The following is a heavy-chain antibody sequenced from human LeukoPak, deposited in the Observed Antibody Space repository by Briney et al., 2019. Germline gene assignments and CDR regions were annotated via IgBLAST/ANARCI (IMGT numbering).Heavy chain of an antibody. J-gene: IGHJ3*02. V-gene: IGHV4-30-2*01. CDR2: IYHSGST. Sequence: SGTLSLTCTVSGGSISSGGYYWSWIRQPPGKGLEWIGYIYHSGSTYYNPSLKSRVTISVDRSKNQFSLKLSSVTAADTAVYYCARRRSGGSGPDAFDIWGQGTMVTVSS. CDR1: GGSISSGGYY. D-gene: IGHD2-15*01. CDR3: ARRRSGGSGPDAFDI.